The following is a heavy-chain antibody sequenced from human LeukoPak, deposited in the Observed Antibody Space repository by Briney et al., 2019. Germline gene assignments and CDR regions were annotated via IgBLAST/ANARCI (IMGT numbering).Heavy chain of an antibody. CDR3: TTYYAGAFDN. V-gene: IGHV3-15*01. Sequence: GGSLRLSCAASGFTFGDTRMTWVRQAPGKGLEWVGRILTKTEGGTTDYAAPVKGRFTISRDDSKNTLYLQMNSLKIEDTALYYCTTYYAGAFDNWGRGTMVTVSS. D-gene: IGHD3-22*01. J-gene: IGHJ3*02. CDR2: ILTKTEGGTT. CDR1: GFTFGDTR.